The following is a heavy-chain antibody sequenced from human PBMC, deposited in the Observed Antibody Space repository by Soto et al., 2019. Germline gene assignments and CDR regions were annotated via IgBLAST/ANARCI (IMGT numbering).Heavy chain of an antibody. CDR2: ISYSGST. CDR1: GASITTNTYY. J-gene: IGHJ5*02. V-gene: IGHV4-39*01. D-gene: IGHD6-13*01. CDR3: ARRLYRSNWNWFDP. Sequence: PSQTLSLTCTVSGASITTNTYYWDWIRKTPGKGLEWIGSISYSGSTYYNSSLRGRVTISGDTSKNQFSLRLSSVTTTDTVVYYCARRLYRSNWNWFDPWGQGTLVTVSS.